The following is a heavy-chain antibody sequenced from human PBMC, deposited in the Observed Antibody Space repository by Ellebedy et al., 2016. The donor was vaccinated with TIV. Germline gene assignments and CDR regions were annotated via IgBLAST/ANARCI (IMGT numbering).Heavy chain of an antibody. CDR1: GFTFSSFG. CDR3: AGGELLSLFDY. V-gene: IGHV3-30*03. CDR2: ISYDESHK. Sequence: GGSLRLSXAASGFTFSSFGMYWLRQAPGKGLERVAVISYDESHKYYAESVKGRFTISRDNSKNTVSLQMNSLRPEDTAVYYCAGGELLSLFDYWGQGTVVTVSS. D-gene: IGHD3-10*01. J-gene: IGHJ4*02.